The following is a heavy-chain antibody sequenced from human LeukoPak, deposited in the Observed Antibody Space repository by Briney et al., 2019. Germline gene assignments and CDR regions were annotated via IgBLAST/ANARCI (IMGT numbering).Heavy chain of an antibody. V-gene: IGHV4-59*01. J-gene: IGHJ4*02. D-gene: IGHD2-15*01. CDR3: ARGGGEFNN. CDR1: GGSISSYY. Sequence: SETLSLTCTVSGGSISSYYWNWIRQPPGKGLEWIGFIYYSGTTNYNPSLKSRVTISVDTSKNQFSLKLSSVTAADTAVYYCARGGGEFNNWGQGTLVTVSP. CDR2: IYYSGTT.